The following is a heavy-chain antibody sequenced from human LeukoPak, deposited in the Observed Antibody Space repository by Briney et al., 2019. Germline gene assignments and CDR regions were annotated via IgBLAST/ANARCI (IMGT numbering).Heavy chain of an antibody. Sequence: GGSLRLSCVASGFTFETYWMSWARQAPGKGLEWLANIKHDGREKYYVDSVKGRFTISRDNAKASVYLHMNSLRVEDTAIYYCARVRFPADCWGQGTLVTVSS. CDR2: IKHDGREK. D-gene: IGHD2-2*01. J-gene: IGHJ4*02. V-gene: IGHV3-7*01. CDR1: GFTFETYW. CDR3: ARVRFPADC.